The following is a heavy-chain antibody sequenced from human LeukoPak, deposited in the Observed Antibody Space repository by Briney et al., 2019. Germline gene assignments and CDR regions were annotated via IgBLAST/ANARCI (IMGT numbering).Heavy chain of an antibody. V-gene: IGHV3-33*01. Sequence: GGSLRLSCAASGFTFSSYGMHWVRQAPGKGLEWVAVIWYDGSNKYYADSVKGRFTISRDSSKNTLYLQMNSLRAEDTAVYYCARSHLFDTLTGYYDYWGQGTLVTVSS. D-gene: IGHD3-9*01. J-gene: IGHJ4*02. CDR1: GFTFSSYG. CDR2: IWYDGSNK. CDR3: ARSHLFDTLTGYYDY.